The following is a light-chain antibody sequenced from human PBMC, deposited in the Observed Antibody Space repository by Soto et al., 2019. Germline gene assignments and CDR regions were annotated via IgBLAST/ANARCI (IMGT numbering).Light chain of an antibody. CDR2: EVS. Sequence: QSALTQPPSASGSPGQSVAISCIGTSSDVGGYNYVSWYQQHPGKAPKLMISEVSERPSGVPDRFSGSKSGNTASLIVSGLHAEDAAYYYCSSYAGSTMVFGGGTKLTVL. CDR1: SSDVGGYNY. CDR3: SSYAGSTMV. J-gene: IGLJ2*01. V-gene: IGLV2-8*01.